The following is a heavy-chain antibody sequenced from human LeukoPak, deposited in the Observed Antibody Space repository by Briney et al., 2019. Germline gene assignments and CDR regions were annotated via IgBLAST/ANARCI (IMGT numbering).Heavy chain of an antibody. CDR2: INHSGST. J-gene: IGHJ4*02. V-gene: IGHV4-34*01. D-gene: IGHD5-18*01. CDR1: GGSFSGYY. Sequence: SETLSLTCAVYGGSFSGYYWSWIRQPPGKVLEWIGEINHSGSTNYNPSLKSRVTISVDTSKNQFSLKLSSVDAADTAVYYCARRRYSYAFGYWGQGTLVTVSS. CDR3: ARRRYSYAFGY.